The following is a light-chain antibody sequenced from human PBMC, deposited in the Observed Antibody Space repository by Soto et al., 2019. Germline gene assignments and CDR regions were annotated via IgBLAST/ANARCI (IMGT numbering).Light chain of an antibody. Sequence: EIVLTQSPATVSSFPGDRVTLSFMASQYINTRLAWYQHRPGQAPRLLIYQTSIRAAGIPARFSASGSGTDFTLTISDVQPEDFALYYCHQRQSWPRTFGQGTKVDIK. V-gene: IGKV3-11*01. CDR1: QYINTR. CDR2: QTS. J-gene: IGKJ1*01. CDR3: HQRQSWPRT.